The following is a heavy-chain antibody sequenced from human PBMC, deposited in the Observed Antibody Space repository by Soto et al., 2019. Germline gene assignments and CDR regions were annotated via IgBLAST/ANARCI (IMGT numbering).Heavy chain of an antibody. V-gene: IGHV3-23*01. CDR1: GFTFVSFA. Sequence: EVQLLESGGGLVQPGGSLRLSCAASGFTFVSFAMSWVRQVPGKGLEWVSIISGSDGGTYYTNSVKGRFTISRDDSVNTVYLQVNSLRAEDTAVYYCAKDYDGGLTGTHFDLWGEGTLVTVSS. J-gene: IGHJ4*02. CDR3: AKDYDGGLTGTHFDL. CDR2: ISGSDGGT. D-gene: IGHD1-20*01.